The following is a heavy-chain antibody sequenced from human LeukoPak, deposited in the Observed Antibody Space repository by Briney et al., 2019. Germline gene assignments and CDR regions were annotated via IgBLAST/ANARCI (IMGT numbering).Heavy chain of an antibody. CDR1: GGSISSGGYY. J-gene: IGHJ4*02. V-gene: IGHV4-61*08. CDR2: IYYSGST. Sequence: PSQTLSLTCTVSGGSISSGGYYWSWIRQPPGKGLEWIGYIYYSGSTSYNPSLKSGVTISVDTSKNQFSLKLSSVTAADTAVYYCARSEDDFWSTYYFDYWGQGTLVTVSS. CDR3: ARSEDDFWSTYYFDY. D-gene: IGHD3-3*01.